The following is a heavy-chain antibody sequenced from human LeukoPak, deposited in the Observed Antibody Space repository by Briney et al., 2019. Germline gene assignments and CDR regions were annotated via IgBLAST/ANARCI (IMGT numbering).Heavy chain of an antibody. CDR2: TYYSGTT. D-gene: IGHD2-15*01. Sequence: SETLSLTCSVSGGSISPYYWSWIRQPPGNGLEGLGCTYYSGTTNYNHSLQSRVTISVATSKNQFSLKLSSVTAADTALYYCARDRASAGGFDYWGQGTLVTVSS. V-gene: IGHV4-59*01. J-gene: IGHJ4*02. CDR3: ARDRASAGGFDY. CDR1: GGSISPYY.